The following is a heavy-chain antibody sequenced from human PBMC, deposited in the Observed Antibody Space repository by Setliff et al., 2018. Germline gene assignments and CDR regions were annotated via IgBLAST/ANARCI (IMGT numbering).Heavy chain of an antibody. D-gene: IGHD1-26*01. CDR2: IHYGGTT. CDR3: ARTGTYRYFDY. J-gene: IGHJ4*02. CDR1: GASINTGTYY. Sequence: SETLSLTCNVSGASINTGTYYWAWIRQPPGKGLEWIGRIHYGGTTYYNASLKSRVTISVDTSKNQFPLRLNSVTAADTAVYYCARTGTYRYFDYWSQGTLVTV. V-gene: IGHV4-39*01.